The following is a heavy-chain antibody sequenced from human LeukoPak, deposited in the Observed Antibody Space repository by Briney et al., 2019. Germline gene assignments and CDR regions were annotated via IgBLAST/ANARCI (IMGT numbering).Heavy chain of an antibody. CDR1: GYSISSGYY. CDR2: IYHSGST. Sequence: PSETLSLTCAVSGYSISSGYYWGWIRLPPGKGLEWIGTIYHSGSTYYNPSPKSRVTIAVDTSKNQFSLKLSSVTAADTAVYYCARGQWLVPIDYWGQGTLVTVSS. V-gene: IGHV4-38-2*01. J-gene: IGHJ4*02. CDR3: ARGQWLVPIDY. D-gene: IGHD6-19*01.